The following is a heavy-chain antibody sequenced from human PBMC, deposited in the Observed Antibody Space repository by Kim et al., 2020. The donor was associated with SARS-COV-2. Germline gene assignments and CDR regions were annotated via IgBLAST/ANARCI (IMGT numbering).Heavy chain of an antibody. D-gene: IGHD2-8*01. CDR3: HRNGHSVCYSYYGMDV. CDR2: IREDGSEK. Sequence: GGSLRLSCAASGFTFSGYGMSWVRQAPGKGLEWVANIREDGSEKYYVDSVKGRFTISRDNSKNSLYLQMNSLRAEDTAVYYCHRNGHSVCYSYYGMDVWG. J-gene: IGHJ6*01. V-gene: IGHV3-7*01. CDR1: GFTFSGYG.